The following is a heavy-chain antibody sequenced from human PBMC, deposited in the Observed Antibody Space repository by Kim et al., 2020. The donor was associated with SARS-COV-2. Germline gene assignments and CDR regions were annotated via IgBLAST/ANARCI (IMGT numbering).Heavy chain of an antibody. CDR2: IYPFYSQT. Sequence: GESLKISCKGSGYSFTNYWIGWVRQMSGKVLEFMGFIYPFYSQTRYSPSFQGPLTISVDQSIAPAYLQWCCLKASDPAVYFCSRLAVAKATILPFASWA. CDR3: SRLAVAKATILPFAS. D-gene: IGHD1-26*01. J-gene: IGHJ5*01. V-gene: IGHV5-51*01. CDR1: GYSFTNYW.